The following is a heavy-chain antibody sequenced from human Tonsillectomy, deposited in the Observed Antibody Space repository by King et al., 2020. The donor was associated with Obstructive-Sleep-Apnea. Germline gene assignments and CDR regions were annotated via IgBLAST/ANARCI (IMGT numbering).Heavy chain of an antibody. V-gene: IGHV3-30*18. J-gene: IGHJ3*02. CDR2: ISYDGSNK. CDR3: AKDVGAASSDI. CDR1: GFTFSSYG. Sequence: QLVQSGGGVVQPERSLRLSCAASGFTFSSYGMHWVRQAPGKGLEWVAVISYDGSNKYYADSVKGRFTISRDNSKNTLYLQMNSLRVDDTAVYYCAKDVGAASSDIWGQGTMVTVSS. D-gene: IGHD1-26*01.